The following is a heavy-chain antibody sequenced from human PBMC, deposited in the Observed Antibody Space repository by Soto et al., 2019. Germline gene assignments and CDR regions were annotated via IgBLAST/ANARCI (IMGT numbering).Heavy chain of an antibody. CDR3: ARLSTSASRRDLAC. CDR2: MNQDGSES. J-gene: IGHJ4*02. V-gene: IGHV3-7*01. Sequence: EVQLVESGGGLVQPGGSLRLSCAASGFSLSSYWMSWVRQAPGKGLEWVANMNQDGSESDYVGSVKGRFTFTRDNAKNSLYLQMNSLRAEDTAVYYCARLSTSASRRDLACWGQGTLVTVSS. CDR1: GFSLSSYW.